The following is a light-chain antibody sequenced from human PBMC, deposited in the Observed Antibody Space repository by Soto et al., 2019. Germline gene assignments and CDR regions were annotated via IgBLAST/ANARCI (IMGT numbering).Light chain of an antibody. CDR2: GAS. V-gene: IGKV3-20*01. J-gene: IGKJ5*01. CDR3: QQYGSSPLIT. Sequence: EILMTQSPATLSLSPGERATLSCRASQSVSSSYLAWYQQKPGQAPRLLIYGASSRANGIPDRFSGSGSGTDFTLTISRLEPEDFAVYYCQQYGSSPLITFGQGTRLEIK. CDR1: QSVSSSY.